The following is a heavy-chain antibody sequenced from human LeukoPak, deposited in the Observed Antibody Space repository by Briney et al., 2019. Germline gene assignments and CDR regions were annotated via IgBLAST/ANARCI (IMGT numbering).Heavy chain of an antibody. D-gene: IGHD3/OR15-3a*01. V-gene: IGHV4-59*01. CDR2: IYYSGST. CDR1: GGSISSYY. Sequence: SETLSLTCTVSGGSISSYYWSWIRQPPGKGLEWIGYIYYSGSTNYKHSLKSRVPISVDTSKNQFSLKLSSVTAADTAVYYCARQEIGLRSFDPWGQGTLVTVSS. CDR3: ARQEIGLRSFDP. J-gene: IGHJ5*02.